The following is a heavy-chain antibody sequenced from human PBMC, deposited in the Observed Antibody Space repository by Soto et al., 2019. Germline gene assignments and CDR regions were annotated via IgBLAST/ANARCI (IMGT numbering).Heavy chain of an antibody. CDR2: ISSSSSYI. CDR1: GFTFSSYS. J-gene: IGHJ6*02. CDR3: ARHGADILTGYYYYYGMDV. V-gene: IGHV3-21*01. D-gene: IGHD3-9*01. Sequence: EVQLVESGGGLVKPGGSLRLSCAASGFTFSSYSMNWVRQAPGKGLEWVSSISSSSSYIYYADSVKGRFTISRDNAKNSLYLQMNSLRAEDTAVYYCARHGADILTGYYYYYGMDVWGQGTTVTVSS.